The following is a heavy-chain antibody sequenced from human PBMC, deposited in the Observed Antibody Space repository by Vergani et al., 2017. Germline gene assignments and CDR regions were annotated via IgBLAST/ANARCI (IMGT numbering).Heavy chain of an antibody. Sequence: QVQLQESGPGLVKPSQTLSLICSVSGDSITSSTYYWSWTRQPAGKGLEYIGRIYTTGSTNYKPSLKSRVTISVDTSKNQFSLNLSSVTAADTAMYCCARGYYGRGDNWGQGTLVTVSS. V-gene: IGHV4-61*02. D-gene: IGHD3-16*01. CDR1: GDSITSSTYY. J-gene: IGHJ4*02. CDR3: ARGYYGRGDN. CDR2: IYTTGST.